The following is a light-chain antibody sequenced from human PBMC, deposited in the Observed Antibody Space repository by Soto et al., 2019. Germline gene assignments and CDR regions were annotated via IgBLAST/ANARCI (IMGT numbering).Light chain of an antibody. Sequence: EIVLTQSPATLSLSPGERATLSCRASQRVSSYLAWYQQKPGQAPRLLIYDASNRATDIPARFSGSGSGTDFTLTISSLEPEDFAVSYCQQRSKWPRTFGQGTKVEIK. J-gene: IGKJ1*01. CDR2: DAS. V-gene: IGKV3-11*01. CDR3: QQRSKWPRT. CDR1: QRVSSY.